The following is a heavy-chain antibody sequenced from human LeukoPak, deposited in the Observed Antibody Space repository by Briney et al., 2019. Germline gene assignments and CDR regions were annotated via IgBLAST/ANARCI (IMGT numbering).Heavy chain of an antibody. J-gene: IGHJ4*02. CDR1: GFTFSIYS. Sequence: GGSLRLSCTASGFTFSIYSMNWVRRAPGKGLEWVSSISSSSSSIYYADSVKGQFTISRDNAKNSLYLQMNNLRVEDTAVYYCARGPSCSSVSCYTTGLFDYWGRGTLVTVSS. D-gene: IGHD2-15*01. CDR2: ISSSSSSI. CDR3: ARGPSCSSVSCYTTGLFDY. V-gene: IGHV3-21*01.